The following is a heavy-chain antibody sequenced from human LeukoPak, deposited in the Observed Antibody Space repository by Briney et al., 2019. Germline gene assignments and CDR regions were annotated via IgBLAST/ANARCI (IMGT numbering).Heavy chain of an antibody. J-gene: IGHJ4*02. CDR1: GFTFSSYG. D-gene: IGHD6-13*01. V-gene: IGHV3-30*02. Sequence: GGSLRLSCAASGFTFSSYGMHWVRQAPGKGLEWVAFIRYDGSNKYYADSVKGRFTISRDNSKNTLYLQMNSLRAEDTAVYYCAKVHSSSWYRAVNFDYWGQGTLVTVSS. CDR3: AKVHSSSWYRAVNFDY. CDR2: IRYDGSNK.